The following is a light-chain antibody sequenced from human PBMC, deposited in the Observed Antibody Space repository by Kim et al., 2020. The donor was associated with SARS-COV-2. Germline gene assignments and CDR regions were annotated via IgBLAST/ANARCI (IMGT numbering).Light chain of an antibody. Sequence: PATLSVSPGERATLSCRASQSVSSNLAWYQQKPGQAPRLLIYGASIRATGIPARFSGSGSGTEFTLTISILQSEDFAVYYCQTRNTFGQGTKLEI. J-gene: IGKJ2*01. CDR3: QTRNT. V-gene: IGKV3D-15*03. CDR2: GAS. CDR1: QSVSSN.